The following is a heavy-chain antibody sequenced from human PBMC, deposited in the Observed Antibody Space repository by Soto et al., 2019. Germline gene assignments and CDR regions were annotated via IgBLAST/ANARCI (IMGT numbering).Heavy chain of an antibody. V-gene: IGHV4-4*02. D-gene: IGHD3-9*01. CDR1: GGSISSSFW. Sequence: QVHLRESGPGLVRPSGTLSLTCAVSGGSISSSFWWTWVRQPPGKGLEWIGEIYHIGITHYNPSLKSRVPISVDKSTNQFSLKLNSVTAADTAVYYCARDPRNYDNSENWGQGILVTVSS. CDR2: IYHIGIT. J-gene: IGHJ4*02. CDR3: ARDPRNYDNSEN.